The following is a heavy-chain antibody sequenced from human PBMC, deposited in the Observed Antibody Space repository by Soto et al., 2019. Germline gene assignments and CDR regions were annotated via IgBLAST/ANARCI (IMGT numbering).Heavy chain of an antibody. Sequence: PSETLSLTCAVSGDSISTSRWWTWVRQPPGKGLEWIGEIYHSGSTNYKPSLKSRVTISVDKSRNQFSLKLSSATAADTAMYYCARALSGGSCPIDYWGQGTLVTVSS. D-gene: IGHD2-15*01. J-gene: IGHJ4*02. CDR3: ARALSGGSCPIDY. V-gene: IGHV4-4*02. CDR1: GDSISTSRW. CDR2: IYHSGST.